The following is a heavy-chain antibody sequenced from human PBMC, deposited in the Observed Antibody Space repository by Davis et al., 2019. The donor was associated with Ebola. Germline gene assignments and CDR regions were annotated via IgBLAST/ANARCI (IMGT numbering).Heavy chain of an antibody. V-gene: IGHV1-18*01. CDR3: ARDVLRGHYYYGMDV. J-gene: IGHJ6*04. CDR2: ISAYNGNT. CDR1: GYTFTSYG. D-gene: IGHD3-3*01. Sequence: AASVKVPCKASGYTFTSYGISWVRQAPGQGLEWMGWISAYNGNTNYAQKLQGRVTMTTDTSTSTAYMELRSLRSDDTAVYYCARDVLRGHYYYGMDVWGKGTTVTVSS.